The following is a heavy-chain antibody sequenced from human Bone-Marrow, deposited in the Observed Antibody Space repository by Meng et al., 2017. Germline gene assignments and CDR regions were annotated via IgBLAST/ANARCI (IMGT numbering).Heavy chain of an antibody. Sequence: VKRQEEASAAGESRENPATSGQVSCRSSGYKFSWSWVHQARAERREGLGEIERSKRTNYNPTLESQVTISVDKAKNQSIRKLCSVTTRETSDDYCAYFPPPGELWLVSDYWGQGTLVTVSS. J-gene: IGHJ4*02. CDR2: IERSKRT. V-gene: IGHV4-4*03. D-gene: IGHD3-16*01. CDR1: CRSSGYKFS. CDR3: AYFPPPGELWLVSDY.